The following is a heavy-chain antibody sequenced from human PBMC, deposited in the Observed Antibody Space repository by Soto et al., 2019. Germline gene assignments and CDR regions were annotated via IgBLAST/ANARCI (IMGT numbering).Heavy chain of an antibody. CDR1: GFTFSSYA. Sequence: PGGSLRLSCAASGFTFSSYAMSWVRQAPGKGLEWVSAISGSGGSTYYADSVKGRFTISRDNSKNTLYLQMNSLRAEDTAVYYCATSPTGFVDYFDYWGQGTLVTVSS. CDR2: ISGSGGST. V-gene: IGHV3-23*01. J-gene: IGHJ4*02. CDR3: ATSPTGFVDYFDY. D-gene: IGHD3-10*01.